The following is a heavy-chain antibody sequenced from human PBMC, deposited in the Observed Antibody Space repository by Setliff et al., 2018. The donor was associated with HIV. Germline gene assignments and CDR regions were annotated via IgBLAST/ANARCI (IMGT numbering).Heavy chain of an antibody. CDR3: AREPDSSSWYPTFDY. CDR1: GFTFSSYA. Sequence: GESLRLSCAASGFTFSSYAMHWVRQAPGKGLEWVAVISYDGSNKYYADSAKGRFTISRDDSKNTLYLQMNSLRAEDTAVYYCAREPDSSSWYPTFDYWGQGTLVTVSS. J-gene: IGHJ4*02. D-gene: IGHD6-13*01. CDR2: ISYDGSNK. V-gene: IGHV3-30*01.